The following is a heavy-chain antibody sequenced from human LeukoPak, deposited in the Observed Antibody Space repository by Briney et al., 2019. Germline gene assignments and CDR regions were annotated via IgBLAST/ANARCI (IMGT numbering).Heavy chain of an antibody. D-gene: IGHD3-3*01. V-gene: IGHV4-59*01. Sequence: SETLSLTCTVSGGSISSYYWSWIRQPPGKGLGWIGYIYYSGSTNYNPSLKSRVTISVDTSKNQFSLKLSSVTAADTAVYYCARGGWSYYYYMDVWGKGTTVTISS. CDR3: ARGGWSYYYYMDV. CDR2: IYYSGST. CDR1: GGSISSYY. J-gene: IGHJ6*03.